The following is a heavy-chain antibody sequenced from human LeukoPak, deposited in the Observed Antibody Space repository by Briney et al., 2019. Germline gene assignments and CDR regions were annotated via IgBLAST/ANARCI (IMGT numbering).Heavy chain of an antibody. V-gene: IGHV4-39*01. CDR1: GGSISSSSYY. D-gene: IGHD5-24*01. J-gene: IGHJ4*02. CDR2: IYYSGST. Sequence: SETLSLTCTVSGGSISSSSYYWGWIGQPPGKGLEWIGSIYYSGSTYYNPSLKSRVTISVDTSKNQFSLKLSSVTAADTAVYYCARRRKDGYNFDYWGQGTLVTVSS. CDR3: ARRRKDGYNFDY.